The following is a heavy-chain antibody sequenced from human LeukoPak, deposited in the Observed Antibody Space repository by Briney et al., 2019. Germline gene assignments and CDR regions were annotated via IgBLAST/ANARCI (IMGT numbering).Heavy chain of an antibody. D-gene: IGHD1-14*01. J-gene: IGHJ6*03. CDR1: GFTFDDYA. Sequence: GGSLRLSCAASGFTFDDYAMYWVRQAPGKGLEWVALISWDGGSSYYADPVKGRFTISRDNSKPSLYLQMNSLRAEHTALYYCANAGQYTRARAFLSTRAWSRSYYHYYMDVWGKGTTVTVSS. V-gene: IGHV3-43D*03. CDR2: ISWDGGSS. CDR3: ANAGQYTRARAFLSTRAWSRSYYHYYMDV.